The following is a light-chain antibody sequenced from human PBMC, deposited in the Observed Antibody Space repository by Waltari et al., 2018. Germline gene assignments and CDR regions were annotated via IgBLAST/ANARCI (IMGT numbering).Light chain of an antibody. CDR1: QSLYIN. CDR3: QQDNEWPPIT. J-gene: IGKJ5*01. CDR2: RAS. Sequence: EMVLTQSPATLSVSQGERVTLSCRASQSLYINLSWYQQKPGQAPRLLIYRASTRATGVPPRFSGSGSGTQFTLTISSLQSEDSGVYYCQQDNEWPPITFGQGTRLEIQ. V-gene: IGKV3-15*01.